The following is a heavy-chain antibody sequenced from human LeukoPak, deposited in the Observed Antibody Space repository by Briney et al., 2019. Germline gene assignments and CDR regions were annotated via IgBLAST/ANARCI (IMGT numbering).Heavy chain of an antibody. Sequence: PSETLSLTCAVSGGSISSPNYWSWVRQPPGKGLEWIGELYHTASTNYNPSLKSRATISVDKSKNQFSLRLNSVTAADTAVYFCARGPVAGNFDSWGQGTLVTVSS. CDR2: LYHTAST. J-gene: IGHJ4*02. CDR3: ARGPVAGNFDS. V-gene: IGHV4-4*02. D-gene: IGHD6-19*01. CDR1: GGSISSPNY.